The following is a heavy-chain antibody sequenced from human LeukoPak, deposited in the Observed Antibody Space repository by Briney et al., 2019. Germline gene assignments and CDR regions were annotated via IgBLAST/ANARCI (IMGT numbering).Heavy chain of an antibody. CDR1: GASVTSYY. CDR2: ILYSGTT. D-gene: IGHD3-16*01. V-gene: IGHV4-59*02. CDR3: ARRIIARGLGQENWFDP. J-gene: IGHJ5*02. Sequence: PSETLSLTCTVSGASVTSYYWNWIRQPPGKGLEWTGYILYSGTTNYNPSLNSRVTMSLDTSKNQFSLELSSVTAADTAVYYCARRIIARGLGQENWFDPWGQGILVTVSS.